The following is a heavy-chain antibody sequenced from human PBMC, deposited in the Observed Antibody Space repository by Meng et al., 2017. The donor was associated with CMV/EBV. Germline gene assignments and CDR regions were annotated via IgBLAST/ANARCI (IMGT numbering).Heavy chain of an antibody. Sequence: QVQLVQSGAEVKKPGSSVKFSGKASGGTFSSYAISWVRQAPGQGLEWMGGIIPIFGTANYAQKFQGRVTITADESTSTAYMELSSLRSEDTAVYYCARGGYSYGFFWFDPWGQGTLVTVSS. V-gene: IGHV1-69*12. CDR3: ARGGYSYGFFWFDP. J-gene: IGHJ5*02. D-gene: IGHD5-18*01. CDR2: IIPIFGTA. CDR1: GGTFSSYA.